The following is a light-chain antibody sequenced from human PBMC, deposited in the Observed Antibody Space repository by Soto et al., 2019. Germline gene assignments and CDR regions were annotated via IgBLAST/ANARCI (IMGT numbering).Light chain of an antibody. CDR1: QSISSW. CDR3: QKYNKDSPAA. J-gene: IGKJ1*01. Sequence: DIQMTQSPSTLSASVGDRVTMTCRASQSISSWLAWYQQKPGKAPTLLIYDASSLESGVPARFSGSGFGTNFTIPISSLQPEDVATSYRQKYNKDSPAAFGPGTKVEIK. CDR2: DAS. V-gene: IGKV1-5*01.